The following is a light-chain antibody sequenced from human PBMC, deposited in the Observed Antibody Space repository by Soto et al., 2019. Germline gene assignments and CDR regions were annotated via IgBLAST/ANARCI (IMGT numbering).Light chain of an antibody. Sequence: DIQVTQSPYSLSASLGDRDTITCRASQGISNYLAWYQQKPGKVPKVLIYDASTLQSGVPSRFSGSGSGTDFTLTISSLQPEDVATYYCQKYNSAPWTFGPGTKVDIK. CDR1: QGISNY. CDR2: DAS. J-gene: IGKJ1*01. CDR3: QKYNSAPWT. V-gene: IGKV1-27*01.